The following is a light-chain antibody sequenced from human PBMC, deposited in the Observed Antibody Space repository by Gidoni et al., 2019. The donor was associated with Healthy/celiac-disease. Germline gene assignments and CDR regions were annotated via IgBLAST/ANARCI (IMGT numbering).Light chain of an antibody. CDR3: QKRSNWPS. J-gene: IGKJ4*01. V-gene: IGKV3-11*01. Sequence: EIVLTQSPATLSLSPGERATLSCRASQSVSSYLAWYQQKPGQAPRLLIYDASNRATGIPARCSGSGSGTDFTLTISSLETEDFAVYYCQKRSNWPSFGGGTKVEIK. CDR1: QSVSSY. CDR2: DAS.